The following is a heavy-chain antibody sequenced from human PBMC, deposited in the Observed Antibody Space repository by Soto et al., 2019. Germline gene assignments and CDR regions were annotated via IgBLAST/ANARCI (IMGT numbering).Heavy chain of an antibody. Sequence: EVQLVESGGGLVQPGRSLRLSCAASGFTFDDYAMHWVRQAPGKGLEWVSGISWNSGSIGYADSVKGRFTISRDNAKNSLYLQMNSLRDEDTALYYCAKDSSSGYDWDYFDYWGQGTLVTVS. D-gene: IGHD5-12*01. V-gene: IGHV3-9*01. J-gene: IGHJ4*02. CDR2: ISWNSGSI. CDR3: AKDSSSGYDWDYFDY. CDR1: GFTFDDYA.